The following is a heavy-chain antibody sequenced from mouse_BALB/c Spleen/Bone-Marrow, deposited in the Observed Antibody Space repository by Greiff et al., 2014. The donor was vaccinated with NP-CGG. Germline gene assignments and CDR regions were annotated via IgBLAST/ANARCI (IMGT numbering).Heavy chain of an antibody. J-gene: IGHJ4*01. CDR2: IDPETGGT. D-gene: IGHD4-1*01. Sequence: QVQLQQSGAELVRPGASVTLSCKASGYTFTDYEMHWVKQTPVHGLEWIGAIDPETGGTAYNQKFKGKATLTADKSSSTAYMELRNLTSEDSAVYYCTRHWDYAMDYWGQGTSVTVSS. V-gene: IGHV1-15*01. CDR1: GYTFTDYE. CDR3: TRHWDYAMDY.